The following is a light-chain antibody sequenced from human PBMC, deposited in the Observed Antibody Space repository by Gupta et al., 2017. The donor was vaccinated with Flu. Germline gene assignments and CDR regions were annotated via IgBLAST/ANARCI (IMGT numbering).Light chain of an antibody. Sequence: VLTRSPLSLAVTPGEPASISCRSSQSLVDKNGNNYLDWYLQKPGQSPQLLIYLGSSRASGVPDRFSGSGSGTDFTLKISRVEAEDVGVYYCMQALQTSITFGGGTKVEI. CDR1: QSLVDKNGNNY. V-gene: IGKV2-28*01. CDR2: LGS. J-gene: IGKJ4*01. CDR3: MQALQTSIT.